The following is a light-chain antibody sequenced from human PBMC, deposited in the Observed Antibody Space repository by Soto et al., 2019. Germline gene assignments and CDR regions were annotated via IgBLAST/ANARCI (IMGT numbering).Light chain of an antibody. V-gene: IGLV2-23*01. CDR3: CSYAGSSTLYV. CDR2: EGS. CDR1: SSDVGSYNL. J-gene: IGLJ1*01. Sequence: QSVLTQPASVSGSPGQSITISCTGTSSDVGSYNLVSWYQQHSGKAPKLMIYEGSKRPSGVSNRFSGSKSGNTASLTISGLQAEDEADYYCCSYAGSSTLYVFGTGTKVTVL.